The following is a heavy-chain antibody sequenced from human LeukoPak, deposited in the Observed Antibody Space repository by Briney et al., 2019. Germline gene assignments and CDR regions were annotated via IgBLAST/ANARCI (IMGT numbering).Heavy chain of an antibody. CDR3: ARDRVVAKNLKTFDY. CDR1: GGSFSDYY. Sequence: SESLSLTCAVYGGSFSDYYWSWIRQPPGRGLEWIGEIYHTGSTKYNPSLKSRVTMSVDTSKNQFSLKLNSVTAADTAVYYCARDRVVAKNLKTFDYWGQGTLVTVSS. CDR2: IYHTGST. V-gene: IGHV4-34*01. D-gene: IGHD5-12*01. J-gene: IGHJ4*02.